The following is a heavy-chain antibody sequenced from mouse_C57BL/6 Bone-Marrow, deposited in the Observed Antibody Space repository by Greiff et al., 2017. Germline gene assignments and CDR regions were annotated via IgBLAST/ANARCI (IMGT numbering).Heavy chain of an antibody. CDR1: GYTFTSYW. CDR3: APLLPTGFDY. D-gene: IGHD1-2*01. V-gene: IGHV1-69*01. Sequence: QVQLQQPGAELVMPGASVKLSCTASGYTFTSYWMHWVKQRPGQGLEWIGEIDPSDSYTNYNQKFKGKSTLTVDKSSSTAYMQLSSLTSEDSAVYYCAPLLPTGFDYWGQGTTLTVSS. J-gene: IGHJ2*01. CDR2: IDPSDSYT.